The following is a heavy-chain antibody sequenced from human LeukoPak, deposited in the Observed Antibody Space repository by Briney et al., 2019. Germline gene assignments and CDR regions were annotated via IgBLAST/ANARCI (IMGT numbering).Heavy chain of an antibody. D-gene: IGHD3-22*01. CDR3: ATAHYYDTSASSDY. CDR1: GFTFSIYA. CDR2: ISGNGGVT. J-gene: IGHJ4*02. V-gene: IGHV3-23*01. Sequence: PGGSLRLSCAASGFTFSIYAMSWVRQAPGKGLEWVSTISGNGGVTYYADSVKGRFTISRDNSKTTLNLQMNSLRAEDTAVYYCATAHYYDTSASSDYWGQGTLVTVSS.